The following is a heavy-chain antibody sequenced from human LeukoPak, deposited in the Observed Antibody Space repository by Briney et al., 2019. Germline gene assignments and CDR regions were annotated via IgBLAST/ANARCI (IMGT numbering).Heavy chain of an antibody. Sequence: SETLSLTCAVYGGSFSGYYWSWIRQPPGKGLEWIGEINHSGSTNYNPSLKSRVTISVDTSKNQFSLKLSSVTAADTAVYYCARAGFRLAFDIWGQGTMVTVSS. CDR3: ARAGFRLAFDI. CDR1: GGSFSGYY. J-gene: IGHJ3*02. D-gene: IGHD3-10*01. V-gene: IGHV4-34*01. CDR2: INHSGST.